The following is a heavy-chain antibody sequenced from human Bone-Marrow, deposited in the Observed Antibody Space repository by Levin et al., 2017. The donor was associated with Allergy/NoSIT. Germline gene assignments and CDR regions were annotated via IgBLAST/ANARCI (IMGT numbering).Heavy chain of an antibody. V-gene: IGHV4-4*02. CDR2: IYHSGST. CDR1: GGSISSSNW. Sequence: GSLRLSCAVSGGSISSSNWWSWVRQPPGKGLEWIGEIYHSGSTNYNPSLKSRVTISVDKSKNQFSLKLSSVTAADTAVYYCARESGGGAGAFDIWGQGTMVTVSS. D-gene: IGHD1-26*01. CDR3: ARESGGGAGAFDI. J-gene: IGHJ3*02.